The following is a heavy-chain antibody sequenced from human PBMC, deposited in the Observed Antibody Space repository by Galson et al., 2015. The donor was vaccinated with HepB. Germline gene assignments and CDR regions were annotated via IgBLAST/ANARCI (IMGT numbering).Heavy chain of an antibody. Sequence: SLRLSCAASGFSFSSYGMHWVRQAPGKGLKGVAVIWYDGTNKYYADSVKGRFTISRDNSKNTLYLQMNSLRAEDTAVYYCAKGREWELSSARWGMDVWGLGTTVTVSS. CDR2: IWYDGTNK. J-gene: IGHJ6*02. D-gene: IGHD1-26*01. V-gene: IGHV3-33*06. CDR1: GFSFSSYG. CDR3: AKGREWELSSARWGMDV.